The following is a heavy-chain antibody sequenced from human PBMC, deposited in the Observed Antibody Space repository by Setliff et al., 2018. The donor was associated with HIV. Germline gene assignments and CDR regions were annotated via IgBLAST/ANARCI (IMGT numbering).Heavy chain of an antibody. CDR1: GGTFSSYR. D-gene: IGHD5-12*01. Sequence: SVKVSCKASGGTFSSYRISWARQAPGQGLEYMGGVIPGLGIAYYAQRFQGRVTITADESTSTVYMDLSSLRSEDTAMYYCARDAGYIGTSWNYWGQGTLVTVSS. J-gene: IGHJ4*02. CDR2: VIPGLGIA. V-gene: IGHV1-69*10. CDR3: ARDAGYIGTSWNY.